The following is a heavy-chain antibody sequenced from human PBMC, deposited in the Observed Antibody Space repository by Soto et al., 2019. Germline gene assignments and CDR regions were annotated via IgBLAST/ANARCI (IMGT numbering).Heavy chain of an antibody. CDR1: GASNSDHK. D-gene: IGHD2-15*01. Sequence: PSETLSLTCTVSGASNSDHKWHWIRQPPGKGLEWIGYTYYSGYTSYNPSLKSRITISVDTSKNQFSLTLNSVTAADTAVYYCAREWSGLDFWGQGTLVTVSS. CDR3: AREWSGLDF. V-gene: IGHV4-59*11. J-gene: IGHJ4*02. CDR2: TYYSGYT.